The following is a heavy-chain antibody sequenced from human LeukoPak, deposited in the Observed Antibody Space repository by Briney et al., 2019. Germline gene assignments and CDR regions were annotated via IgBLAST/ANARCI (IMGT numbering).Heavy chain of an antibody. Sequence: QSGGSLRLSCAASGFTFSSYWMNWVRQAPGKGLEWVAVISYDGSNKYYADSVKGRFTISRDNSKNTLYLQMNSLRAEDTAVYYCARVATGYDFWSGYPPVYYYGMDVWGQGTTVTVSS. CDR3: ARVATGYDFWSGYPPVYYYGMDV. CDR1: GFTFSSYW. V-gene: IGHV3-30*03. D-gene: IGHD3-3*01. CDR2: ISYDGSNK. J-gene: IGHJ6*02.